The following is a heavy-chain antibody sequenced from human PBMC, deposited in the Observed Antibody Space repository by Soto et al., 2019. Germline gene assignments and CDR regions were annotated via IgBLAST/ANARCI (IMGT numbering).Heavy chain of an antibody. CDR3: ARLVEQGDYFDY. V-gene: IGHV4-39*01. Sequence: LSLTCTVSGGSISSSSYYWGWIRQPPGKGLEWIGSIYYSGSTYYNPSLKSRVTISVDTSKNQFSLKLSSVTAADTAVYYCARLVEQGDYFDYWGQGTLVTVSS. CDR2: IYYSGST. CDR1: GGSISSSSYY. J-gene: IGHJ4*02. D-gene: IGHD2-15*01.